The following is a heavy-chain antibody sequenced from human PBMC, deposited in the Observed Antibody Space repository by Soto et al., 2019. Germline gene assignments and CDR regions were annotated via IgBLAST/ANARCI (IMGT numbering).Heavy chain of an antibody. CDR3: ARGIAMKLVVHSDASDKYYLDS. V-gene: IGHV4-34*01. CDR1: GGSFSGYY. Sequence: LSLTCSVYGGSFSGYYWSWIRQPPGKGLEWIGEINHSGSTNYNPSLKSRVTISVDTSKNQFSLKMTSVAAADTAMYYCARGIAMKLVVHSDASDKYYLDSWGQGTLVTVSS. D-gene: IGHD3-22*01. J-gene: IGHJ4*02. CDR2: INHSGST.